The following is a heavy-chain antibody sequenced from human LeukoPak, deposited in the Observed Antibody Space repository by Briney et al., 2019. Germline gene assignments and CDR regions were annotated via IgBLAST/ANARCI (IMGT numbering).Heavy chain of an antibody. Sequence: ASVKVSCKASGYTFTSYDINWVRQATGQGLEWMGWMNPNSGNTGYAQKFQDRVTITRNTSISTAYMELNSLRSEDTAVYYRAREYYDILTGLYYFDYWGQGTLVTVSS. D-gene: IGHD3-9*01. CDR1: GYTFTSYD. CDR2: MNPNSGNT. J-gene: IGHJ4*02. V-gene: IGHV1-8*03. CDR3: AREYYDILTGLYYFDY.